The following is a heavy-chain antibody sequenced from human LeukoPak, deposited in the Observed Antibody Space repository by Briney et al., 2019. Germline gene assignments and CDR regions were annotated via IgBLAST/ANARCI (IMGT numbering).Heavy chain of an antibody. D-gene: IGHD2-2*01. CDR1: GFPFSNYA. CDR3: AKDPSQYQLLAAYMDV. Sequence: PGGSLRLSCAASGFPFSNYAMSWVRQTPGRRLEWVSAISGSGGITYYADSVKGRFTISRDNSKNTVYLQVNSLRGEDTAVYYCAKDPSQYQLLAAYMDVWGKGTTVTVSS. J-gene: IGHJ6*03. CDR2: ISGSGGIT. V-gene: IGHV3-23*01.